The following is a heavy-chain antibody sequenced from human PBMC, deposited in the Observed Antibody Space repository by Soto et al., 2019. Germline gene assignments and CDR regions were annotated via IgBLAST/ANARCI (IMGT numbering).Heavy chain of an antibody. J-gene: IGHJ5*02. Sequence: SETLSLTCTVSGGSISSSSHYWGWIRQPPGKGLEWIGSIYYSGSTYCNPSLKSRVTIYEDTSKNQFSLRLSSVTAADTAVYYCARSRQWLVDSEFDPWGQGTLVTVSS. CDR1: GGSISSSSHY. CDR2: IYYSGST. CDR3: ARSRQWLVDSEFDP. V-gene: IGHV4-39*01. D-gene: IGHD6-19*01.